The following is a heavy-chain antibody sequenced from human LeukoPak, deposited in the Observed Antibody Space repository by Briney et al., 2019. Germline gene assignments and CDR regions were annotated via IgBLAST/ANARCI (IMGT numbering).Heavy chain of an antibody. D-gene: IGHD3-3*01. CDR3: ARVDFWSGTFDH. CDR1: GYTFSGYY. V-gene: IGHV1-2*02. Sequence: ASMKVSCRASGYTFSGYYMHWVRQAPGQGLEWMGWINPDSGGTNYAQKFQGRVTMTRDTPINTAYLELRRLRSDDTAMYYCARVDFWSGTFDHWGQGTLVTVSS. CDR2: INPDSGGT. J-gene: IGHJ4*02.